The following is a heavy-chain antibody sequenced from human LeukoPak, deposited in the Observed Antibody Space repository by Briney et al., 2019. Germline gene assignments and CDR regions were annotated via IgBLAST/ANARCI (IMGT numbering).Heavy chain of an antibody. J-gene: IGHJ4*02. CDR1: GYTFTSYD. CDR3: ARGPRSGYYTGIVDY. V-gene: IGHV1-8*01. D-gene: IGHD3-3*01. CDR2: MNPNSGNT. Sequence: ASVKVSCKASGYTFTSYDINWVRQATGQGLAWMGWMNPNSGNTGYAQKFQGRVTMTRNTSISTAYMELSSLRSEDTAVYYCARGPRSGYYTGIVDYWGQGTLVTVSS.